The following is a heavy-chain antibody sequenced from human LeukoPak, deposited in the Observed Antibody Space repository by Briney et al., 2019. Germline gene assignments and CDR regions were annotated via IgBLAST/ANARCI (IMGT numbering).Heavy chain of an antibody. CDR2: INHSGST. CDR1: SASISTYY. D-gene: IGHD6-19*01. J-gene: IGHJ4*02. CDR3: ARRDEQQWLVRGRAGTPPYGTHVDY. V-gene: IGHV4-34*01. Sequence: SETLSLTCTVSSASISTYYWSWIRQPPGKGLEWIGEINHSGSTNYNPSLKSRVTISVDTSKNQFSLKLSSVTAADTAVYYCARRDEQQWLVRGRAGTPPYGTHVDYWGQGTLVTVSS.